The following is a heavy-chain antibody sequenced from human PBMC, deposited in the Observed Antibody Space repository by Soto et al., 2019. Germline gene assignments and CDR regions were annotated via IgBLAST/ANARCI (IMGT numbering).Heavy chain of an antibody. Sequence: QVYLVESGGGVVQPGRSLRLSCAASGFIFSTYVIHWVRQAPGKGPEWVAVMSYDGSNEYYADSVQGRFTISRDNSKNTLYLQMSSLTLVDTAVYYSAQSPSLTQRGCFDYWGQGALVTVSS. CDR1: GFIFSTYV. CDR2: MSYDGSNE. J-gene: IGHJ4*02. D-gene: IGHD3-9*01. V-gene: IGHV3-30*18. CDR3: AQSPSLTQRGCFDY.